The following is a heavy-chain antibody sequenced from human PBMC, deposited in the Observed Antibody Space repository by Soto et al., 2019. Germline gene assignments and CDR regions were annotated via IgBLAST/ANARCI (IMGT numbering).Heavy chain of an antibody. CDR2: IRGIGDTT. D-gene: IGHD3-10*01. Sequence: EVQLLESGGGLVQPGGSLRLSCAASGFTFRDYAMAWVRQAPGKGLEWVSSIRGIGDTTYYADSVKGRFTVSRDNSKKTLYLQMDSLRAEDTAVYYCAKDSRYFYSGSQCDYWGQGTLVAVSS. CDR1: GFTFRDYA. CDR3: AKDSRYFYSGSQCDY. V-gene: IGHV3-23*01. J-gene: IGHJ4*02.